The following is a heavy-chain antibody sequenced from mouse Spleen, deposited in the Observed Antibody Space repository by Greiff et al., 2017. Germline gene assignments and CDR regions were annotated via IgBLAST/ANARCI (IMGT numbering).Heavy chain of an antibody. J-gene: IGHJ1*01. V-gene: IGHV1-7*01. D-gene: IGHD4-1*01. CDR1: GYTFTSYW. CDR2: INPSSGYT. Sequence: VQLQQSGAELAKPGASVKLSCKASGYTFTSYWMHWVKQRPGQGLEWIGYINPSSGYTKYNQKFKDKATLTADKSSSTAYMQLSSLTYEDSAVYYCARSPYNWDWYFDVWGAGTTVTVSS. CDR3: ARSPYNWDWYFDV.